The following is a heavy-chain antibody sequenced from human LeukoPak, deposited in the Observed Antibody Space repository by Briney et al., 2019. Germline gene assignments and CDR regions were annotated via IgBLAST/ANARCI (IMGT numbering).Heavy chain of an antibody. D-gene: IGHD6-13*01. Sequence: GGSLRLSCAASGFTFSSYAMSWVRQAPGKGLEWVSAISGSGGSTYYADSVKGRFSISRDNSRDTLNLQMNSLRAEDTAIYYCVQSTAWYRSSWYLIYWGQGILVTVPS. J-gene: IGHJ4*02. CDR2: ISGSGGST. V-gene: IGHV3-23*01. CDR3: VQSTAWYRSSWYLIY. CDR1: GFTFSSYA.